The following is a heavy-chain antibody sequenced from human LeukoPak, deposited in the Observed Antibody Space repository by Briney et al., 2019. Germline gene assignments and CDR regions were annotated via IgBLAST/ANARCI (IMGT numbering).Heavy chain of an antibody. CDR3: ARRVGYCSSTSCYKDAFDI. CDR2: IYPGDSDT. J-gene: IGHJ3*02. D-gene: IGHD2-2*02. Sequence: GESLKISCKGSGYSFTSYWIGWVRQMPGKGLEWMGTIYPGDSDTRYSPSFQGQVTISADKSISTAYLQWSSLKASDTAMYYCARRVGYCSSTSCYKDAFDIWGQGTMVTVSS. V-gene: IGHV5-51*01. CDR1: GYSFTSYW.